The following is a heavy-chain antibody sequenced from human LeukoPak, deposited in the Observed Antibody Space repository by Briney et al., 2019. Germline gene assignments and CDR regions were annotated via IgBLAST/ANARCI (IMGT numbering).Heavy chain of an antibody. CDR2: IYYSGST. CDR1: GGSFSGYY. Sequence: PSETLSLTCAVYGGSFSGYYWSWIRQPPGKGLEWIGYIYYSGSTNYNPSLKSRVTISVDTSKNQFSLKLSSVTAADTAVYYCARDVNGFSGSYWDYWGQGTLVTVSS. D-gene: IGHD1-26*01. V-gene: IGHV4-59*01. J-gene: IGHJ4*02. CDR3: ARDVNGFSGSYWDY.